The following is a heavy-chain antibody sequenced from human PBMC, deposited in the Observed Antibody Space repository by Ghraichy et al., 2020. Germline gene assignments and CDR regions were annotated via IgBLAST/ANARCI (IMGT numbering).Heavy chain of an antibody. V-gene: IGHV3-64D*09. CDR3: VFGGSYSLFDY. Sequence: GGSLRLSCSASGFTFSSYAMHWVRQAPGKGLEYVSAISSNGGSTYYADSVKGRFTISRDNSKNTLYLQMSSLRAEDTAVYYCVFGGSYSLFDYWGQGTLVTVSS. J-gene: IGHJ4*02. CDR1: GFTFSSYA. CDR2: ISSNGGST. D-gene: IGHD1-26*01.